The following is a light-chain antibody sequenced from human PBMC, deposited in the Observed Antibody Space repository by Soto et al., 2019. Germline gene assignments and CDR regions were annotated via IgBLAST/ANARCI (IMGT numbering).Light chain of an antibody. CDR1: QSISNF. V-gene: IGKV1-39*01. CDR2: AAS. CDR3: HQYDSWT. J-gene: IGKJ1*01. Sequence: DIQMTQSPSSLSASVGDRVTITCRASQSISNFLNWYQQRQGQVPKLLIYAASTLHTGVPSRFSGSGSGTDFTLTISRLEPEDFAVYYCHQYDSWTFGQGTKVDIK.